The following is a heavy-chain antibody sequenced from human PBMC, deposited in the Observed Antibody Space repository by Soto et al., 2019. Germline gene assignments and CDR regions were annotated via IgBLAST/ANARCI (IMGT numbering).Heavy chain of an antibody. D-gene: IGHD1-26*01. CDR3: ARFIGGWFDS. V-gene: IGHV4-39*01. J-gene: IGHJ5*01. CDR2: IYYSGTT. Sequence: QLQLQESGPGLVKPSETLSLTCTVSGGSISSSSSYWGWVRQPPGKGLDWIGNIYYSGTTYYNPSLKSRVNISVDTSKTQFSLKLSSVTAADTAVYYCARFIGGWFDSWGQGTLVTVSS. CDR1: GGSISSSSSY.